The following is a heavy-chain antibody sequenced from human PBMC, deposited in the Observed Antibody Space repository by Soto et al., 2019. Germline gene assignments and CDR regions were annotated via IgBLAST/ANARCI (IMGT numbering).Heavy chain of an antibody. CDR3: AKDRRAGGNSAFYFDF. D-gene: IGHD3-16*01. J-gene: IGHJ4*02. Sequence: VGSLRLSCAASGFKFSNYAMSWVPQAPGQGLEWVSLISATGGGTYYADSVKVRFTISRDNSHNTLYLQVHSLTAEDTAVYYCAKDRRAGGNSAFYFDFWGQGAQVTVSS. V-gene: IGHV3-23*01. CDR1: GFKFSNYA. CDR2: ISATGGGT.